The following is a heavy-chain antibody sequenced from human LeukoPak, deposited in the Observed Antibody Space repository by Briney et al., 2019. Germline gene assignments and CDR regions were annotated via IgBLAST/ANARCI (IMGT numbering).Heavy chain of an antibody. J-gene: IGHJ5*02. CDR2: FYYDGST. CDR3: ARMNTVTTILPWFDP. CDR1: GGSVTTPSYY. V-gene: IGHV4-39*01. Sequence: KPSETLSLTCSVSGGSVTTPSYYWGWVRQPPGKGLEWIGSFYYDGSTYYNSSLKSRLTISVDTSKNQFSLKLSSVTAADTAVYYCARMNTVTTILPWFDPWGQGTLVTVSS. D-gene: IGHD4-11*01.